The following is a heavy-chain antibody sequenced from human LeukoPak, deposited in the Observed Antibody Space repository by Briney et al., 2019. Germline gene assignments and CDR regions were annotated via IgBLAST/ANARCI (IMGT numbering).Heavy chain of an antibody. Sequence: SVTVSCTASGGTFSSYAISWVRQAPGQGLEWMGGIIPIFGTANYAQKFQGRVTITADESTSTAYMELSSLRSEDTAVYYCARGSPKSYYYDSSGYYLDYWGQGTLVTVSS. CDR3: ARGSPKSYYYDSSGYYLDY. CDR2: IIPIFGTA. CDR1: GGTFSSYA. J-gene: IGHJ4*02. V-gene: IGHV1-69*01. D-gene: IGHD3-22*01.